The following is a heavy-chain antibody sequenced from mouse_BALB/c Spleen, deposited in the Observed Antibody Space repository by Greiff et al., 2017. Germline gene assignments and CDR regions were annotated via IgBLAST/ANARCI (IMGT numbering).Heavy chain of an antibody. CDR2: IWAGGST. CDR1: GFSLTSYG. D-gene: IGHD4-1*01. V-gene: IGHV2-9*02. Sequence: QVQLKESGPGLVAPSQSLSITCTVSGFSLTSYGVHWVRQPPGKGLEWLGVIWAGGSTNYNSALMSRLSISKDNSKSQVFLKMNSLQTDDTAMYYCARDGGLGRGFAYWGQGTLVTVSA. CDR3: ARDGGLGRGFAY. J-gene: IGHJ3*01.